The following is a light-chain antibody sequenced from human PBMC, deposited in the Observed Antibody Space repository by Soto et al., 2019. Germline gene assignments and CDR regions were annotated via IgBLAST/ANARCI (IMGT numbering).Light chain of an antibody. CDR1: QSISGPY. CDR3: QQSYNSPPIT. CDR2: GAS. V-gene: IGKV3-20*01. Sequence: EIVLTQSPGTLSLSPGERATLSCRASQSISGPYLAWYQQKPGQAPRLLIYGASSRATGIPDRFSGSGSGTDFTLNISSLQPDDFATYYCQQSYNSPPITFGGGTRL. J-gene: IGKJ4*01.